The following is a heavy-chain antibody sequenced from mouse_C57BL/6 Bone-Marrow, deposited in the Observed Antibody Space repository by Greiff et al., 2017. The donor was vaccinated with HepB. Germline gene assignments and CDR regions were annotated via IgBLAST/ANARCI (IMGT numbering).Heavy chain of an antibody. CDR2: INPNNGGT. Sequence: VQLQQSGPELVKPGASVKIPCKASGYTFTDYNMDWVKQSHGKSLEWIGYINPNNGGTNYNQKFKGKATLTVDKSSSTAYMELRSLTSEDTAVYYCARCNGSSYRFDYWGQGTTLTVSS. J-gene: IGHJ2*01. V-gene: IGHV1-18*01. D-gene: IGHD1-1*01. CDR1: GYTFTDYN. CDR3: ARCNGSSYRFDY.